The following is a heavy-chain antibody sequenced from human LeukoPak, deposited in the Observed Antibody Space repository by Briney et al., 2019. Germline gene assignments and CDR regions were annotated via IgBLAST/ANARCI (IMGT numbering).Heavy chain of an antibody. J-gene: IGHJ4*02. V-gene: IGHV4-59*01. D-gene: IGHD3-3*01. Sequence: SETLSLTCTVSGGSISSYYWSWIRQPPGKGLEWVWYIYYSGSTNYNPSLKSRGTISVDTSKNQFSLKLSSVAAADTAADYCARGGAAIFGVAPSDYWGQGTLVTVSS. CDR2: IYYSGST. CDR1: GGSISSYY. CDR3: ARGGAAIFGVAPSDY.